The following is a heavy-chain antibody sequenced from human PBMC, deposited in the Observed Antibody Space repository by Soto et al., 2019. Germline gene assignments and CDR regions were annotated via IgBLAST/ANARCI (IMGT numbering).Heavy chain of an antibody. D-gene: IGHD3-10*01. V-gene: IGHV1-3*01. CDR3: ARNDHYGSGIYYFDY. CDR2: INPANGDT. J-gene: IGHJ4*02. CDR1: GSTFTTYP. Sequence: GPTLKVSGKPSGSTFTTYPIHWVRQAPGQSLEWMGWINPANGDTGYSQNFQGRVTITRDASAITAYMELSSLRSEDTAVYYCARNDHYGSGIYYFDYWARGTLVAVSS.